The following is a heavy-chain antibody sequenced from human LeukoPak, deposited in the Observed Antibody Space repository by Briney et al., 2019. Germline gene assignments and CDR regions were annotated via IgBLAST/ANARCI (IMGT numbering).Heavy chain of an antibody. V-gene: IGHV4-30-2*01. CDR3: ARHRASIAVVNDAFDI. CDR1: GGSISSGGYS. D-gene: IGHD6-19*01. CDR2: IYHSGST. Sequence: SQTLSLTCAVSGGSISSGGYSWSWIRQPPGKGLEWIGYIYHSGSTYYNPSLKSRVTISVDRSKNQFSLKLSSVTAADTAVYYCARHRASIAVVNDAFDIWGQGTMVTVSS. J-gene: IGHJ3*02.